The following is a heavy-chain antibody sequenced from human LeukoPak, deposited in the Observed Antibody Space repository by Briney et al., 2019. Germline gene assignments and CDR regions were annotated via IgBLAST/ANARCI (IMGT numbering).Heavy chain of an antibody. CDR1: GYTFTSYD. D-gene: IGHD3-3*01. CDR2: MNPNSGNI. Sequence: ASVTVSCKASGYTFTSYDINWVRRATGQGLEWMGWMNPNSGNIGYAQKFHGRVTITRNTSRSTAYMELSSLRSEDTVVYYCARGDFWSGYCGYWGQGTLVTVSS. J-gene: IGHJ4*02. V-gene: IGHV1-8*03. CDR3: ARGDFWSGYCGY.